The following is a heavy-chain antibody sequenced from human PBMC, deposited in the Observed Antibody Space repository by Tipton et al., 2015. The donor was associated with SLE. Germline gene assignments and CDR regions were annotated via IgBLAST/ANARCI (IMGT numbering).Heavy chain of an antibody. Sequence: TLSLTCSVSGASISSNYWSWIRQPPGKGLEWIGYIYYSGSTNYSPSLESRVTIFVDTSKNQFSLKLSSVTAADTAVYYCARGWDYDFWSGYADYWGQGTLVTVSS. CDR2: IYYSGST. J-gene: IGHJ4*02. D-gene: IGHD3-3*01. CDR3: ARGWDYDFWSGYADY. CDR1: GASISSNY. V-gene: IGHV4-59*12.